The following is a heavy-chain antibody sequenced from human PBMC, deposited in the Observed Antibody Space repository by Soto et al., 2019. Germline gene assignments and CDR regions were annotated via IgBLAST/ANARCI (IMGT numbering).Heavy chain of an antibody. V-gene: IGHV4-39*01. CDR2: IYYSGST. CDR3: ARLRRDGQTGYAFDI. Sequence: QLQLQESGPGLVKPSETLSLTCTVSGGSISSSSYYWGWIRQPPGKGLEWIGSIYYSGSTYYNPSLKSRVTISVDTSKSQFSLKLSSVTAADTAVYYCARLRRDGQTGYAFDIWGQGTMVTVSS. CDR1: GGSISSSSYY. J-gene: IGHJ3*02. D-gene: IGHD7-27*01.